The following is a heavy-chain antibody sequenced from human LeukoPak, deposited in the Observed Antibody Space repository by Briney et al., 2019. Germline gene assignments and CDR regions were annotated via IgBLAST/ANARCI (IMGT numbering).Heavy chain of an antibody. CDR3: ARDQIQWLLTSSVDH. D-gene: IGHD2-15*01. Sequence: ASVKVSCKASGGTFSSYAISWVRQAPGQGLEWMGGIIPIFGTANYAQKLQGRVTMTTDTSTSTAYMELRSLRSDDTAVYYCARDQIQWLLTSSVDHWGQGTLVTVSS. J-gene: IGHJ4*02. V-gene: IGHV1-69*05. CDR2: IIPIFGTA. CDR1: GGTFSSYA.